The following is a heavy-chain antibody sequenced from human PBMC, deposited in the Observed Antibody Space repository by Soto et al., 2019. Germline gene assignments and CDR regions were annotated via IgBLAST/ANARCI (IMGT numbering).Heavy chain of an antibody. D-gene: IGHD5-12*01. V-gene: IGHV1-58*01. CDR1: GFTFTNSA. J-gene: IGHJ4*02. CDR2: IVVGSGTT. Sequence: QMQLVQSGPDVKKPGTSVKVSCKASGFTFTNSAVQWVRQARGQRLEWIGWIVVGSGTTKYAQKFQERVTITRDMXTSTAYMELSSLRSEDTAVYYCAAPPNRDAYNYGYWGQGTLVTVSS. CDR3: AAPPNRDAYNYGY.